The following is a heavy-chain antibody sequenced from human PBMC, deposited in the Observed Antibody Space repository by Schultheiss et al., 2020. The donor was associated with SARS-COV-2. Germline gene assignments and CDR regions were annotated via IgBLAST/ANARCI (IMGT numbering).Heavy chain of an antibody. CDR3: ARGYSYVYVIGWIDP. CDR2: IDDSGST. Sequence: SETLSLTCAVSGGSISSSNWWSWVRQPPGKGLEWIGYIDDSGSTNYNPSLKSRVIISVDSSKNQFSLKLNSVTAADTAVYYCARGYSYVYVIGWIDPWGQGTLVTVSS. D-gene: IGHD5-18*01. V-gene: IGHV4-4*02. J-gene: IGHJ5*02. CDR1: GGSISSSNW.